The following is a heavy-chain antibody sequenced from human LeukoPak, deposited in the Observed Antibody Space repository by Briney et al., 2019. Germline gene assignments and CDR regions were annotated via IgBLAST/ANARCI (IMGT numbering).Heavy chain of an antibody. V-gene: IGHV1-2*02. Sequence: GASVKVSCKASVYAFTGYYMHWVRQAPGQGLEWMGWINPNSGGTNYAQKFQGRVTMTRDTSISTAYMELSRLRSDDTAVYYCARVEARRGLLLYYWGQGTLVTVSS. CDR2: INPNSGGT. CDR3: ARVEARRGLLLYY. D-gene: IGHD2/OR15-2a*01. CDR1: VYAFTGYY. J-gene: IGHJ4*02.